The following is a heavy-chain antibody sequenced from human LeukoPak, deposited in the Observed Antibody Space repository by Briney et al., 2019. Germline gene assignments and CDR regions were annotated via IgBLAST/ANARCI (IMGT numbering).Heavy chain of an antibody. V-gene: IGHV3-23*01. CDR2: ISGSGGTT. CDR1: GFTFSSYG. D-gene: IGHD3-9*01. CDR3: ARAHFDWLLSIGN. Sequence: GGSLRLSCAASGFTFSSYGMSWVRQAPGKGLEWVSAISGSGGTTYYADSVKGRFTISRDNSKNTLYLQIKSLRAEDTAVYYCARAHFDWLLSIGNWGQGTLVTVSS. J-gene: IGHJ4*02.